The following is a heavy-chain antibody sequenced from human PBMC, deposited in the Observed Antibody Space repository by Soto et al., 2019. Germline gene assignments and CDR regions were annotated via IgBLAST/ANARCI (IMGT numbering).Heavy chain of an antibody. D-gene: IGHD3-22*01. CDR1: GGSISSYY. Sequence: SETLSLTCTVSGGSISSYYWSWIRQPPGKGLEWIGYIYYTGTTTYNPSIKSRVTISVDSSKDQFSLNLTSVSAADTAVYYCARLGGFYQSLDSWGQGTLVTVSS. CDR3: ARLGGFYQSLDS. V-gene: IGHV4-59*08. J-gene: IGHJ5*01. CDR2: IYYTGTT.